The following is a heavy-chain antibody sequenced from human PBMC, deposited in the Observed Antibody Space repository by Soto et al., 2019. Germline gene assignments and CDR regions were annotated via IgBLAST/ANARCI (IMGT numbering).Heavy chain of an antibody. J-gene: IGHJ4*02. CDR3: AREIQLWSYGFDY. CDR1: GGSISSSSYY. CDR2: IYYSGST. D-gene: IGHD5-18*01. Sequence: SETLSLTCTVSGGSISSSSYYWGWIRQPPGKGLEWIGSIYYSGSTYYNPSLKSRVTIYVDTSKNQFSLKLSSVTAAETAVYYCAREIQLWSYGFDYWGQGTLVTVSS. V-gene: IGHV4-39*02.